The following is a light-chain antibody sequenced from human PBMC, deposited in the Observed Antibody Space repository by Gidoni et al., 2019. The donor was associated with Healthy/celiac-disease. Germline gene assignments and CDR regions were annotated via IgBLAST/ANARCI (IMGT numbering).Light chain of an antibody. V-gene: IGKV1-39*01. Sequence: DIQMTQFPSSLSASVGDRVTITCRASQSISSYLNWYQQKPGKAPKLLIYAASNVQSGVPSRFSGSGSRTDFTLTISSLQPEDFATYYCQQSYSTPRSFGQGTKLEIK. J-gene: IGKJ2*04. CDR3: QQSYSTPRS. CDR1: QSISSY. CDR2: AAS.